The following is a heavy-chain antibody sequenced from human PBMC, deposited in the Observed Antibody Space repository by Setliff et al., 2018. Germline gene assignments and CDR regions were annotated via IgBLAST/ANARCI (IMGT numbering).Heavy chain of an antibody. CDR3: ARLGAPASHDAFDI. CDR1: GYRFTTYW. V-gene: IGHV5-51*01. Sequence: AGASLTISCKGSGYRFTTYWIGWVRQMPGKGLEWMGIVFSGDSDTRYSPSFQGQVTMSADKSINTAYLQWSSLKASDTAMYYCARLGAPASHDAFDIWGQGTMVTVSS. CDR2: VFSGDSDT. D-gene: IGHD6-25*01. J-gene: IGHJ3*02.